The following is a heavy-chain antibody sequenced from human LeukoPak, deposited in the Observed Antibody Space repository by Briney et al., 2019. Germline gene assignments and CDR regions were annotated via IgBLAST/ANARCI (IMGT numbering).Heavy chain of an antibody. J-gene: IGHJ6*03. CDR3: ARAATVMYSSNSYYYYYYMDV. D-gene: IGHD6-13*01. Sequence: SENLSLTCTVSGGSISGNSWNWIRQPAGKGLEWIGRIYTSGSTNYNPSLKSRVTMSVDTSENQFSLRVISVTAADTAVYYCARAATVMYSSNSYYYYYYMDVWGKGTTVTVSS. CDR1: GGSISGNS. V-gene: IGHV4-4*07. CDR2: IYTSGST.